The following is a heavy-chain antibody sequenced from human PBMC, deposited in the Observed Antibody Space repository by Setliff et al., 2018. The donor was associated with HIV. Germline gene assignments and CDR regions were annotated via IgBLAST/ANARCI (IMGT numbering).Heavy chain of an antibody. Sequence: SETLSLTCTVSGYSINSGYFWGWIRQPPGKGLEWIGSIWHSGNTYYNPSLRSRVSLSVDTSKNQFSLRLSSVTAADTAVYYCARGRAEYVAVAGMGGWFDPWGQGTLVTVSS. J-gene: IGHJ5*02. CDR3: ARGRAEYVAVAGMGGWFDP. CDR1: GYSINSGYF. V-gene: IGHV4-38-2*02. CDR2: IWHSGNT. D-gene: IGHD6-19*01.